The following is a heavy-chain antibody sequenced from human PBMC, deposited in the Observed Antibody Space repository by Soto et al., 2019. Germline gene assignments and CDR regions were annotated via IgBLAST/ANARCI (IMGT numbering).Heavy chain of an antibody. CDR3: ARVVTEGDAFDL. Sequence: QVQLQESGPGLVKPSETLSLTCTVSGGSVSSGSHYWSWIRQPPGKGLEWIGYIYYSGSTNYNPSLSRRVTISVDTSKNQFSLKLSSVTAADTAVYYCARVVTEGDAFDLWGQGTMVTVSS. CDR1: GGSVSSGSHY. J-gene: IGHJ3*01. V-gene: IGHV4-61*01. CDR2: IYYSGST.